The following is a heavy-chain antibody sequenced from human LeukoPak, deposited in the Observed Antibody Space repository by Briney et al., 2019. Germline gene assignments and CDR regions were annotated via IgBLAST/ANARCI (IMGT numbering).Heavy chain of an antibody. D-gene: IGHD1-1*01. V-gene: IGHV1-69*05. Sequence: SVKVSCKASGGTFSSYAISWVRQAPGQGLEWMGGIIPIFGTANYAQKFQGRVTITTDESTSTAYMELSSLRSEDTAVYYCARGPTGTTSSFDYWGQGTLVTVSS. CDR2: IIPIFGTA. CDR3: ARGPTGTTSSFDY. CDR1: GGTFSSYA. J-gene: IGHJ4*02.